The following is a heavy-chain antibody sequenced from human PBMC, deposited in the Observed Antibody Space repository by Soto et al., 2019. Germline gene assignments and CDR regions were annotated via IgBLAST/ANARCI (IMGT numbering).Heavy chain of an antibody. D-gene: IGHD3-22*01. V-gene: IGHV4-39*01. J-gene: IGHJ4*02. Sequence: PSETLSLTCTLSGGSISSSSYYWGWIRQPPEKRLEWIGSIYYSGSTYYNPSLKSRVTISVDTSKNQFSLKLSSVTAADTAVYYCARLKYYYDSSGYYQANFDYWGQGTLVTVSS. CDR2: IYYSGST. CDR3: ARLKYYYDSSGYYQANFDY. CDR1: GGSISSSSYY.